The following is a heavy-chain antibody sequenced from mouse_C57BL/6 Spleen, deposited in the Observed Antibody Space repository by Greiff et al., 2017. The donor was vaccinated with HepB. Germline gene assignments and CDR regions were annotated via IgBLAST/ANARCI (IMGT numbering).Heavy chain of an antibody. CDR2: IDPSDSYT. Sequence: QVQLQQPGAELVMPGASVKLSCKASGYTFTSYWMHWVKQRPGQGLEWIGEIDPSDSYTNYNQKFKGKSTLTVDKSSSTAYMQLSSLTSEDSAVYYCARSRDSITYWDWYFDVWGTGTTVTVSS. CDR1: GYTFTSYW. V-gene: IGHV1-69*01. CDR3: ARSRDSITYWDWYFDV. J-gene: IGHJ1*03. D-gene: IGHD2-4*01.